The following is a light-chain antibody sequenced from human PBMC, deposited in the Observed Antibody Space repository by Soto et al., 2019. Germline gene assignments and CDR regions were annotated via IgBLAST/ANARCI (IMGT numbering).Light chain of an antibody. J-gene: IGKJ2*01. CDR3: XQYGSSPYT. V-gene: IGKV3-20*01. Sequence: EIVLTQSPGTLSLSPGERATLSCRASQSVSSSYLYLAWYQQKPGQAPRLLIYGASNRATGIPDRFSGSGSGTDXTLTISRLEPEDFAVYXXXQYGSSPYTFGQGTKLEIK. CDR2: GAS. CDR1: QSVSSSY.